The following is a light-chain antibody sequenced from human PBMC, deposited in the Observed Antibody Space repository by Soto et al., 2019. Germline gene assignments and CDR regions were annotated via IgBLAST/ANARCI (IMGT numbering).Light chain of an antibody. CDR2: GAS. CDR3: QQYGYSPWT. V-gene: IGKV3-20*01. Sequence: EIVLTQSPVTLSLSPGEIATLSCRASESVNSAYLAWYQHRPAQAPRLLIYGASSRATGVPDRFSGSGSGTELTLTITRLEPADFALYYCQQYGYSPWTFGLGTKVDIK. CDR1: ESVNSAY. J-gene: IGKJ1*01.